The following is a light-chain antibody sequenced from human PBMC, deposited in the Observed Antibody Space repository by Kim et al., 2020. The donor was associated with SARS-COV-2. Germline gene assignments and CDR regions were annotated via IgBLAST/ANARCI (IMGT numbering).Light chain of an antibody. J-gene: IGLJ3*02. CDR1: SSDVGGYNY. CDR3: SSYTTSNTLL. Sequence: GQSITLSCTGTSSDVGGYNYVSWYQEHPGKAPKLMIYDVSKRPSGVSDRFSGSMSGNTASLTISGLQAEDEADYYCSSYTTSNTLLFGGGTQLTVL. CDR2: DVS. V-gene: IGLV2-14*04.